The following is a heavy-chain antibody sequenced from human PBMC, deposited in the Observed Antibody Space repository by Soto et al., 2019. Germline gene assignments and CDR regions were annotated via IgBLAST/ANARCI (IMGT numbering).Heavy chain of an antibody. Sequence: GGSLRLSCAASGFTFSSYAMSWVRQAPGKGLEWVSAISGSGGSTYYADSVKGRFTISRANSKNTLYLQMNSLRAEDTAVYYCAKLPIRYCSSTSCSDYWGQGTLATVSS. CDR1: GFTFSSYA. CDR3: AKLPIRYCSSTSCSDY. CDR2: ISGSGGST. V-gene: IGHV3-23*01. D-gene: IGHD2-2*01. J-gene: IGHJ4*02.